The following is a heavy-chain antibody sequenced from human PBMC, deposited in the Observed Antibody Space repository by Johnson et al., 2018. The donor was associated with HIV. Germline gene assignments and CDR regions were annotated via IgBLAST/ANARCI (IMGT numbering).Heavy chain of an antibody. CDR3: ARDAPDSGSYHAFDI. CDR1: GFTFSSYA. CDR2: ISSNGGST. D-gene: IGHD1-26*01. Sequence: VQLVESGGGLVKPGGSLRLSCAASGFTFSSYAMHWVRQAPGKGLEYVSAISSNGGSTYYANSVKGRFTISRDNSKNTLYLQMNSLRAEDTAVYYCARDAPDSGSYHAFDIWGQGTMVTVSS. V-gene: IGHV3-64*01. J-gene: IGHJ3*02.